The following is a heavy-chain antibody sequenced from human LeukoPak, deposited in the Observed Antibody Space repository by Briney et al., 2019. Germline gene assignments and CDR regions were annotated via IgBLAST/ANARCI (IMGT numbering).Heavy chain of an antibody. CDR1: GFTFSSYA. J-gene: IGHJ4*02. V-gene: IGHV3-64*01. CDR2: ISSNGGST. CDR3: ARVGYSGSYSDY. Sequence: GGSLKLSWAVSGFTFSSYAMQWVRQAPGKGLEYVSAISSNGGSTYYANSVKGRFTISRDNSKDTLYLQMGSLRAEDMAVYYCARVGYSGSYSDYWGQGTLVTVSS. D-gene: IGHD1-26*01.